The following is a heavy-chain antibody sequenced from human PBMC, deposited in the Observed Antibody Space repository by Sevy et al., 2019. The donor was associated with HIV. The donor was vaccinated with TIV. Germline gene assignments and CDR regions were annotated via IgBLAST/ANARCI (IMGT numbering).Heavy chain of an antibody. D-gene: IGHD3-16*01. CDR1: GGSISSVNW. V-gene: IGHV4-4*02. J-gene: IGHJ5*02. CDR2: IYHSGST. Sequence: SETLSLTCAVSGGSISSVNWWHWVRQPPGKGLEWIGEIYHSGSTNYNPSLKNRVTISVDNSKNQFSLKLSSVTAADTAVYYCARGGETPRGFDPWGQGSLVTVSS. CDR3: ARGGETPRGFDP.